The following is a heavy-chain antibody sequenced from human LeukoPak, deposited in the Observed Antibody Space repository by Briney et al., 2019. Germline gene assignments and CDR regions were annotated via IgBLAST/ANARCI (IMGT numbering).Heavy chain of an antibody. V-gene: IGHV3-9*01. CDR1: GFTFDDYA. Sequence: GGSLRLSCAASGFTFDDYAMHRVRQAPGKGLEWVSGISWNSGSIGYADSVKGRFTISRDNAKNSLYLQMNSLRAEDTALYYCAKGGFGVVMEVDYWGQGTLVTVSS. J-gene: IGHJ4*02. CDR3: AKGGFGVVMEVDY. CDR2: ISWNSGSI. D-gene: IGHD3-3*01.